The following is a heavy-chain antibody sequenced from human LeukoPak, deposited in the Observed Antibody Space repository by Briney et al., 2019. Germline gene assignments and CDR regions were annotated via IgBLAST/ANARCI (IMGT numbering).Heavy chain of an antibody. CDR1: GFSFSSYA. CDR3: ARDSLSSSSYVDY. D-gene: IGHD6-6*01. CDR2: IWFDGSNK. V-gene: IGHV3-33*01. J-gene: IGHJ4*02. Sequence: PGGSLRLSCEASGFSFSSYAMHWVRQAPGKGLEWVAVIWFDGSNKYYADSVKGRFTISRDNPKNTLFLQMNSLRAEDTAVYYCARDSLSSSSYVDYWGQGTLVTVSS.